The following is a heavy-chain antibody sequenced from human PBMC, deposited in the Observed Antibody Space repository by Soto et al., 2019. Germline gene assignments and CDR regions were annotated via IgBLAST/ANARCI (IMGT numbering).Heavy chain of an antibody. CDR1: GFTFSSYG. D-gene: IGHD2-21*01. Sequence: PGGSLRLSCAASGFTFSSYGMHWVRQAPGKGLEWVAVISYDGSNKYYADSVKGRFTISRDNSKNTLYLQMNSLRAEDTAVYYCAKVLKALSRLLFQLWPPDYWGQGTLVTVSS. CDR2: ISYDGSNK. CDR3: AKVLKALSRLLFQLWPPDY. V-gene: IGHV3-30*18. J-gene: IGHJ4*02.